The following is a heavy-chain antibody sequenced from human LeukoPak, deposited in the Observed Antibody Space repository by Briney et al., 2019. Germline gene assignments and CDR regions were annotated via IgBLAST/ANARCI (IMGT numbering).Heavy chain of an antibody. Sequence: SETLSLTCTVSGGSFSSYYWSWIRQPPGKGLEWIGYIYYNGNTNYNPSLKRRVTMSVDASRNQFSLKLTSVTAADTAVYYCASLDYWGQGTLVTVSS. CDR3: ASLDY. CDR1: GGSFSSYY. V-gene: IGHV4-59*01. J-gene: IGHJ4*02. CDR2: IYYNGNT.